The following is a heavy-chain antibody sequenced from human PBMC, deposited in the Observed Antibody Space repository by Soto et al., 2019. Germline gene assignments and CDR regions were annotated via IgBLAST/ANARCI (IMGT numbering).Heavy chain of an antibody. J-gene: IGHJ4*02. V-gene: IGHV3-48*02. CDR1: GFTFSSYS. CDR3: ARYVLADSAIFGVVIPGDY. CDR2: ISSSSSTI. Sequence: EVQLVESGGGLVQPGGSLRLSCAASGFTFSSYSMNWVRQAPGKGLEWVSYISSSSSTIYYADSVKGRFTISRDNAKNSLYLHMNSLRDEDTAVYYCARYVLADSAIFGVVIPGDYCGQGTMVTVSS. D-gene: IGHD3-3*01.